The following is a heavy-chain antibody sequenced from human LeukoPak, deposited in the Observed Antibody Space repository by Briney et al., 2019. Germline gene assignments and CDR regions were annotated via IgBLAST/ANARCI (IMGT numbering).Heavy chain of an antibody. CDR3: AKDDAMAGTDFDS. J-gene: IGHJ4*02. V-gene: IGHV3-30*18. CDR1: GFTFSSYG. Sequence: GGSLRLSCAASGFTFSSYGMHWVRQAPGKGLEWVAVISYDGSNKYYADSVKGRFTISRDNSKNTLYLQMNSLRAEDTAVYYCAKDDAMAGTDFDSWGQGTLVTVSS. D-gene: IGHD6-19*01. CDR2: ISYDGSNK.